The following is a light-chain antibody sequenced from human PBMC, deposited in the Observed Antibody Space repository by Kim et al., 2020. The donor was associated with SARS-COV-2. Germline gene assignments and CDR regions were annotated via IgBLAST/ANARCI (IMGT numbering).Light chain of an antibody. CDR3: QQDYNLPRT. Sequence: PGERVTLSCRASQSVSSSYLTWYQQKPGQAPRILIYGASTRATGIPARFSGSGSGTDFTLTISSLQPEDFAVYYCQQDYNLPRTFGQGTKVDIK. CDR2: GAS. V-gene: IGKV3D-7*01. CDR1: QSVSSSY. J-gene: IGKJ1*01.